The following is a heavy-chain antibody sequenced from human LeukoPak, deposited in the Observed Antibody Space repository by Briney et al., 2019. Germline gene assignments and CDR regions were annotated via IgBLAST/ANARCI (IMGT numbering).Heavy chain of an antibody. D-gene: IGHD3-22*01. J-gene: IGHJ3*02. CDR1: GYTLTELS. V-gene: IGHV1-24*01. Sequence: AASVKVSCKVSGYTLTELSMHWVRQAPGEGLEWMGGFDPEDGETIYAQKFQGRVTMTEDTSTDTAYMELSSLRSEDTAVYYCATSDSSGYYYQGPDAFDIWGQGTMVTVSS. CDR3: ATSDSSGYYYQGPDAFDI. CDR2: FDPEDGET.